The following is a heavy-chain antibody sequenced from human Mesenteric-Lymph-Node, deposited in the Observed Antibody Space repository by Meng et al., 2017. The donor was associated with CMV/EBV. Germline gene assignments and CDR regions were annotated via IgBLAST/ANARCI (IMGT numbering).Heavy chain of an antibody. J-gene: IGHJ5*02. V-gene: IGHV6-1*01. Sequence: DTGSSNSGAWNWIRQSPSRGLEWLGRTYYRSKWYNDYAVSVKSRITINPDTSKNQFSLQLNSVTPEDTAVYYCARDRGTGSYSWFDPWGQGTLVTVSS. CDR1: DTGSSNSGA. CDR3: ARDRGTGSYSWFDP. D-gene: IGHD1-26*01. CDR2: TYYRSKWYN.